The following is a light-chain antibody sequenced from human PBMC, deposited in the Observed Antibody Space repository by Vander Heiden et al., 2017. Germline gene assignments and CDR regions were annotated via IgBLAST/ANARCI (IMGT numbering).Light chain of an antibody. CDR2: CAS. CDR3: QQYDNLPRT. CDR1: QDISNY. J-gene: IGKJ2*01. Sequence: DIQMTQSPSTLSASVGDRVTITCQASQDISNYLDWYQQKPGKAPKLLIYCASNLETGVPSRFSGSGSGTDFTFTISSLQPEDIATYYCQQYDNLPRTFGQGTKLEIK. V-gene: IGKV1-33*01.